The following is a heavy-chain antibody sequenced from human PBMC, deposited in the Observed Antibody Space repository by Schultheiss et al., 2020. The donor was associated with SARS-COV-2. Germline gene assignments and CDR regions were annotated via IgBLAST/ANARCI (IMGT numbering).Heavy chain of an antibody. Sequence: GSLRLSCAASGFTFSDYYMSWVRQAPGKGLEWVSAISGSGGSTYYADSVKGRFTISRDNAKSSLFLQMNSLRAEDTAVYYCARVGRDCSHGICYNAEYFQHWGQGTLVTVSS. CDR2: ISGSGGST. V-gene: IGHV3-23*01. J-gene: IGHJ1*01. D-gene: IGHD2-8*01. CDR1: GFTFSDYY. CDR3: ARVGRDCSHGICYNAEYFQH.